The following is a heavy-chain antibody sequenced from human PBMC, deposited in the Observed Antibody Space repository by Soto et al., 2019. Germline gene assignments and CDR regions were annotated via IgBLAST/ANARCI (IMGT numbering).Heavy chain of an antibody. J-gene: IGHJ4*02. D-gene: IGHD2-21*02. V-gene: IGHV3-23*01. CDR1: GFTFSSYA. CDR2: ISGSGGST. CDR3: AKPPLHIVVVTSFDY. Sequence: PGGSLRLSCAASGFTFSSYAMSWVRQAPGKGLEWVSAISGSGGSTYYADSVKGRFTISRDNSKNTLYLQMNSLRAEDTAVYYCAKPPLHIVVVTSFDYWGQGTLVTVSS.